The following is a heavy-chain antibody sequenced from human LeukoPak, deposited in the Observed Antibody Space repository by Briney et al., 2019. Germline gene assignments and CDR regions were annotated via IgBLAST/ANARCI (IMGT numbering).Heavy chain of an antibody. CDR3: ARALSGNYYGMDV. Sequence: SQTLSLTCTVSGGSISSGGYYWSWIRQHPGKGLEWIGYIYYSGSTYYNPSLKSRVTISVDTSKNQFSLQLNSVPPEDTAVYYCARALSGNYYGMDVWGQGTTVTVSS. CDR1: GGSISSGGYY. V-gene: IGHV4-31*03. CDR2: IYYSGST. J-gene: IGHJ6*02. D-gene: IGHD3-10*01.